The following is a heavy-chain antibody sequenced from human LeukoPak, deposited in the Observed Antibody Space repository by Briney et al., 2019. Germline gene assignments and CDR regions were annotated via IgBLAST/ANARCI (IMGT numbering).Heavy chain of an antibody. CDR2: INHSGST. CDR1: GGSFSGYY. D-gene: IGHD2-15*01. J-gene: IGHJ4*02. Sequence: SETLSLTCAVYGGSFSGYYWSWIRQPPGKGLEWIGEINHSGSTSYNPSLKSRVTISVDTSKNQFSLKLSSVTAADTAVYYCASTYCSGGSCYSPLDYWGQGTLVTVSS. CDR3: ASTYCSGGSCYSPLDY. V-gene: IGHV4-34*01.